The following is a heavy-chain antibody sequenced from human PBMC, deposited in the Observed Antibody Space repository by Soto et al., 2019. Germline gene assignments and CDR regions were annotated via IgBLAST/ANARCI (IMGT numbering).Heavy chain of an antibody. Sequence: QITLNESGPALVKPTQTLTLTCTFSGFSLNTRDVGVGWIRQPPGKALEWLGVVYWDDDKTYSPSLKSRLTITKDTPKIQVVLRMTKMDPLDTATYYCAHCMGGVASFGGEGTLVTVSS. CDR1: GFSLNTRDVG. D-gene: IGHD3-16*01. V-gene: IGHV2-5*02. J-gene: IGHJ4*02. CDR2: VYWDDDK. CDR3: AHCMGGVASF.